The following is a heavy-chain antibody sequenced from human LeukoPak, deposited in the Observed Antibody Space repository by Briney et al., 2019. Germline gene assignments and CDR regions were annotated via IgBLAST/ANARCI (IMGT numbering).Heavy chain of an antibody. CDR1: GFTFSKYW. Sequence: GGSLRLSCAASGFTFSKYWLHWLRQAPGKGLVWVSRINPDDKSASYADSVEGRFTIARDDARKTLYLQMNSLRAEDTAVYYCLTTVETTFDAFDIWGQGTMVTVSS. CDR3: LTTVETTFDAFDI. CDR2: INPDDKSA. J-gene: IGHJ3*02. D-gene: IGHD4-11*01. V-gene: IGHV3-74*01.